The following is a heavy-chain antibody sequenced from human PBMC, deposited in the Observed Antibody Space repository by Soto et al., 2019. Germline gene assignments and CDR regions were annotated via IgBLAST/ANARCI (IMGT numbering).Heavy chain of an antibody. CDR2: INHSGST. V-gene: IGHV4-34*01. Sequence: PSGTLSLTCAFYGGSFSGYYWSWIRQPPGKGLEWIGEINHSGSTNYNPSLKSRVTISVDTSKNQFSLKLSSVTAADTAVYYCARGPIPMTTVTISYYFDYWGQGTLVTVSS. D-gene: IGHD4-17*01. CDR1: GGSFSGYY. J-gene: IGHJ4*02. CDR3: ARGPIPMTTVTISYYFDY.